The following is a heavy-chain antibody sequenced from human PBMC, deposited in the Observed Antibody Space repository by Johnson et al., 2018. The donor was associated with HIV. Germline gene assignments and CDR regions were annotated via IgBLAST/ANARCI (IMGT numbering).Heavy chain of an antibody. V-gene: IGHV3-66*01. CDR3: ARASDAFDI. Sequence: MQLVESGGGLVQPGGSLRLSCAASGFTVSSNYMSWVRQAPGKGLEWVSVIYSGGSIYYADSVKGRFTISRDNSKNTLYLQMNSLRAEDTAVYYFARASDAFDIWGQGTFVTVSS. J-gene: IGHJ3*02. CDR2: IYSGGSI. CDR1: GFTVSSNY.